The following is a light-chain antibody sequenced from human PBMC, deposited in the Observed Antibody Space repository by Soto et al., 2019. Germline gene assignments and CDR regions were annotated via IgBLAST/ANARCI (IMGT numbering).Light chain of an antibody. Sequence: IVLTQSPGTLSLFPGDRATLSCRASQSLITRYLAWYQQKPGQAPRLLIYGASSRATGIPDRFSGSGSGTDFPLTISRLEPEDFAVYSCQQYGTSPTFGQGTRLEIK. V-gene: IGKV3-20*01. CDR1: QSLITRY. CDR2: GAS. CDR3: QQYGTSPT. J-gene: IGKJ5*01.